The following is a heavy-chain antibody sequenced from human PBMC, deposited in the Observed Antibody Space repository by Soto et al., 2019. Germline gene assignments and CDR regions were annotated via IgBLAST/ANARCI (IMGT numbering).Heavy chain of an antibody. Sequence: GGSLRLSCAASGFTFSSCAMHWVRQAPGKGLEWVAVISYDGSNKYYADSVKGRFTVSRDNSKNTLYLQVNSLRAEDTAVYYCARDKRDLRFLEWSYYFDYWGQGTLVTVSS. J-gene: IGHJ4*02. CDR2: ISYDGSNK. D-gene: IGHD3-3*01. V-gene: IGHV3-30-3*01. CDR3: ARDKRDLRFLEWSYYFDY. CDR1: GFTFSSCA.